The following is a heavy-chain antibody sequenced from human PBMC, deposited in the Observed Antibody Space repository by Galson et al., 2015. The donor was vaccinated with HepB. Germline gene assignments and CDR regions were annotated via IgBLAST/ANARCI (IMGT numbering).Heavy chain of an antibody. Sequence: ETLSLTCTVSGGSISSYCWYWIRQPPGKALEWIGYIYYSGSTNYSPSLKSRVTISVDTSKNQFSLKLNSVTAADTALYYCARGDSIAAAPGYWGQGTLVTVSS. D-gene: IGHD6-13*01. V-gene: IGHV4-59*01. CDR2: IYYSGST. CDR1: GGSISSYC. CDR3: ARGDSIAAAPGY. J-gene: IGHJ4*02.